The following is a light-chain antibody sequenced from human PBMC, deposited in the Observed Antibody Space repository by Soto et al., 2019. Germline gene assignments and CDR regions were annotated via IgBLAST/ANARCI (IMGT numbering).Light chain of an antibody. CDR3: QQRSNWPIT. CDR1: QSVSSSY. V-gene: IGKV3D-20*02. Sequence: EIVLTQSPGTLSLSPGERATLSCRASQSVSSSYLAWYQQKPGQAPRLLVYGASSRATGIPDRFSGSGSGTDLTLTISRVEPEDFAVYYCQQRSNWPITFGQGTRLEIK. CDR2: GAS. J-gene: IGKJ5*01.